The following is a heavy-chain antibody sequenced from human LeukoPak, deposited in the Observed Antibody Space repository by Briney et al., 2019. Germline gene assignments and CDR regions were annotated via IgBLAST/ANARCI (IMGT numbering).Heavy chain of an antibody. J-gene: IGHJ6*02. V-gene: IGHV3-23*01. D-gene: IGHD1-1*01. CDR1: GFTFSSYA. Sequence: GGSLRLSCAASGFTFSSYAMSWVRQAPGKGLEWVSAISGSGGSTYYADSVKGRFTISRDNSKNTLYLQMNSLRAEDTAVYYCAKDLTDWNPLDYYYYGMDVWGQGTTVTVSS. CDR3: AKDLTDWNPLDYYYYGMDV. CDR2: ISGSGGST.